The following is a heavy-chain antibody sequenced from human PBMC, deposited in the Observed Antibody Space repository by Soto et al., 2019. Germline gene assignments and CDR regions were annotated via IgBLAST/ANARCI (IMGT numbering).Heavy chain of an antibody. V-gene: IGHV3-48*01. J-gene: IGHJ5*02. Sequence: EVQLVESGGGLVQPGGSLRLSCAASGFTFSSYSMTSVRQAPGKGRERVSYISSSSSTIYYADSVKGLFTISRDNAKTSLYLQMNSLRAEDTAVYYGARHPDRIAQIGWFDPWGQGTLVTVSS. CDR1: GFTFSSYS. CDR2: ISSSSSTI. D-gene: IGHD6-13*01. CDR3: ARHPDRIAQIGWFDP.